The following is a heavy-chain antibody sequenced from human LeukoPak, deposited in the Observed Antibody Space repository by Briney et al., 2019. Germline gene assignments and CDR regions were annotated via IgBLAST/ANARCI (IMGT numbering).Heavy chain of an antibody. Sequence: PSETLSLTCTVSGGSISSYYWSWIRQPPGKGLEWIGYIYYSGSTNYNPSLKSRVTISVDTSKNQFSLKLSSVTAADTAVYYCARSAVEMATIVDYWGQGTLVTVSS. J-gene: IGHJ4*01. CDR2: IYYSGST. CDR3: ARSAVEMATIVDY. D-gene: IGHD5-24*01. V-gene: IGHV4-59*01. CDR1: GGSISSYY.